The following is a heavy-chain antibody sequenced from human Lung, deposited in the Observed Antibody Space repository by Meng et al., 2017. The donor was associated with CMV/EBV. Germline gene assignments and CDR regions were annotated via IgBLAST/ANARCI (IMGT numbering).Heavy chain of an antibody. D-gene: IGHD2/OR15-2a*01. J-gene: IGHJ5*02. Sequence: VHLGQSGYKFKKPVTAVKISCKSTCYTYSTYTVNWVRQAHGQGLEWIGWISTNTGTPTYTQGFTGRFVFSLDTSVSTAYLQISSLKAEDTAVYYCARGGNFDPWGQGTLVTVSS. CDR1: CYTYSTYT. CDR3: ARGGNFDP. CDR2: ISTNTGTP. V-gene: IGHV7-4-1*02.